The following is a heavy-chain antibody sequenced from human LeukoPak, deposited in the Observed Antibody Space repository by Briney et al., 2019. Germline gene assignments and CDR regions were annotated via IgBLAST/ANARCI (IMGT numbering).Heavy chain of an antibody. CDR3: ARDRKKRVDY. D-gene: IGHD1-14*01. V-gene: IGHV3-21*01. Sequence: GGSLRLSCAASGFTFSSYSMNWVRQAPGKGLEWVSSISSSSSYIYYADSVRGRFTISRDNAKNSLYLQMNSLRAEDTAVYYCARDRKKRVDYWGQGTLVTVSS. J-gene: IGHJ4*02. CDR1: GFTFSSYS. CDR2: ISSSSSYI.